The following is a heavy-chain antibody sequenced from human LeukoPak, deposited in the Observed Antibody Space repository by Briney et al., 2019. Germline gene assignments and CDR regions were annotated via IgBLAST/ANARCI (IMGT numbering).Heavy chain of an antibody. Sequence: GGSLRLSCAASGFTFNSYWMHWVRQAPGKGLVWVSRINSDGSSTSYADSVKGRFTISRDNARNTLYLQMNSLRAEDTAVYYCARLLTPSNIVVTGKADYWGQGTLVTVSS. D-gene: IGHD6-19*01. V-gene: IGHV3-74*01. CDR2: INSDGSST. J-gene: IGHJ4*02. CDR1: GFTFNSYW. CDR3: ARLLTPSNIVVTGKADY.